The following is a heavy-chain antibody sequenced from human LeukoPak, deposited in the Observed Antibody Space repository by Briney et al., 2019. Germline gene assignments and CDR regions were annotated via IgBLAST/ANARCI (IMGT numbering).Heavy chain of an antibody. D-gene: IGHD3-10*01. J-gene: IGHJ5*02. V-gene: IGHV1-18*01. Sequence: ASVKVSCKASGYTSTSYGISWVRQAPGQGLEWMGWISAYNGNTNYAQKLQGRVTMTTDTSTSTAYMELRSLRSDDTAVYYCARDPYGSGSYYNDNWFDPWGQGTLVTVSS. CDR1: GYTSTSYG. CDR3: ARDPYGSGSYYNDNWFDP. CDR2: ISAYNGNT.